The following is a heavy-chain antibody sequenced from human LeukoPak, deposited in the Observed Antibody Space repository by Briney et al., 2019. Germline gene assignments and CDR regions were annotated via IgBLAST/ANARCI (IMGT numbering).Heavy chain of an antibody. CDR3: ARDKYSSSWYSRSPPDY. J-gene: IGHJ4*02. V-gene: IGHV3-23*01. D-gene: IGHD6-13*01. CDR2: ISGSGGST. CDR1: GFTFSSYA. Sequence: GSLRLSCAASGFTFSSYAMSWVRQAPGKGLEWVSAISGSGGSTYYADSVKGRFAISRDNSKNTLYLQMNSLRAEDTAVYYCARDKYSSSWYSRSPPDYWSQGTLVTVSS.